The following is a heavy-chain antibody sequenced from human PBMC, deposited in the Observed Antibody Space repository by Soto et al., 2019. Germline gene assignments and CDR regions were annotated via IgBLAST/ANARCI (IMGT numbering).Heavy chain of an antibody. Sequence: RQPPGKGLEWIGSIYYSGTAHYTPSLKRRLTISVDTSKNQFSLNLSAVTAADTAVYYWARRAPTATYDAFDILGQATMV. CDR3: ARRAPTATYDAFDI. CDR2: IYYSGTA. J-gene: IGHJ3*02. V-gene: IGHV4-39*01. D-gene: IGHD5-18*01.